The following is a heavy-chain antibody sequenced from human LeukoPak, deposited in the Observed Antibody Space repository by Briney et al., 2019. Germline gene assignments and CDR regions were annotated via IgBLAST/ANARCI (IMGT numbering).Heavy chain of an antibody. CDR1: GGSISSSSYY. Sequence: SETLSLTCTVSGGSISSSSYYWGWIRQPPGKGLEWIGSIYYSGSTYYNPSLKSRVTIPVDTSKNQFSLKLSSVTAADTAVYYCARHDILTGSFDYWGQGTLVTVSS. V-gene: IGHV4-39*01. CDR3: ARHDILTGSFDY. CDR2: IYYSGST. J-gene: IGHJ4*02. D-gene: IGHD3-9*01.